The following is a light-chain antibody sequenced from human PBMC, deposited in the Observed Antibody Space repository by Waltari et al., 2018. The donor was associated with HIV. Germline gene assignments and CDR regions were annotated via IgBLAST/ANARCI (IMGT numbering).Light chain of an antibody. V-gene: IGLV1-47*01. CDR2: RNN. CDR1: SSNLGSNY. Sequence: QSVLTQPPSVSGTPGQRVPIPCSGSSSNLGSNYVYWYRQLPGTAPKLPIYRNNQRPSGVPDRFPGSKSGTSASLAISGLRSEDEADYYCAAWDDSLSGPWVFGGGTKLTVL. J-gene: IGLJ3*02. CDR3: AAWDDSLSGPWV.